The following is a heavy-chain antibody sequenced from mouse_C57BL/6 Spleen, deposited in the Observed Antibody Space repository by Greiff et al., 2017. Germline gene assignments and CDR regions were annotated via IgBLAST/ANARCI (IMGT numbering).Heavy chain of an antibody. CDR1: GFNIKDYY. Sequence: LVESGAELVKPGASVKLSCTASGFNIKDYYMHWVQQRTEQGLEWIGRIDPEDGETKYAPKFQGKDTITSDTTSNTAYLQLSRLTSEDTAVYYFSRSYYYGSSPAWFAYWGQGTLVTVSA. D-gene: IGHD1-1*01. CDR2: IDPEDGET. V-gene: IGHV14-2*01. CDR3: SRSYYYGSSPAWFAY. J-gene: IGHJ3*01.